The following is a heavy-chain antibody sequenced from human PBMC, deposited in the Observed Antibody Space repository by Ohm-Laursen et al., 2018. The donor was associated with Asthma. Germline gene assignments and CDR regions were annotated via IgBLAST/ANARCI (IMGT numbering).Heavy chain of an antibody. CDR3: ARGAFYYESTGYYFFDH. Sequence: SETLSLTCTVSGGSISSGGYYWSWIRQHPVKGLEWIGYIYYSGITYSNPSLRSRVTISVDTSKNQFSLNLTSVTAADTAVYYCARGAFYYESTGYYFFDHWGQGALVTVSS. J-gene: IGHJ4*02. D-gene: IGHD3-22*01. CDR2: IYYSGIT. V-gene: IGHV4-31*03. CDR1: GGSISSGGYY.